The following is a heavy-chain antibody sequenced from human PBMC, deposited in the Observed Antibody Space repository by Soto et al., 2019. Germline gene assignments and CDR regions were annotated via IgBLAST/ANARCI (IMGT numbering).Heavy chain of an antibody. CDR3: ARSYYGSGSYWFYGMDV. V-gene: IGHV1-69*06. CDR2: IIPSFATG. CDR1: GGTFGNSA. Sequence: QVQLVQSGAEVKKPGSSVKVSCKASGGTFGNSAITWVRQDPGQGLEWMGGIIPSFATGNSAPEFQGRLTITADKFTTTANMKLSSLRSEDTAVYYCARSYYGSGSYWFYGMDVWGQGTTVTVSS. J-gene: IGHJ6*02. D-gene: IGHD3-10*01.